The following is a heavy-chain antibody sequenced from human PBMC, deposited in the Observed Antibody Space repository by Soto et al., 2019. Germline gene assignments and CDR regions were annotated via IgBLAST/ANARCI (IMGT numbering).Heavy chain of an antibody. Sequence: SVKVSCAASGFTFSSYSMNWVRQAPGKGLEWVSSISSSSSYIYYADSVKGRFTISRDNAKNSLYLQMNSLRAEDTAVYYCARDPPKKSGPLDYWGQGTLVTVSS. V-gene: IGHV3-21*01. CDR3: ARDPPKKSGPLDY. J-gene: IGHJ4*02. CDR1: GFTFSSYS. D-gene: IGHD5-12*01. CDR2: ISSSSSYI.